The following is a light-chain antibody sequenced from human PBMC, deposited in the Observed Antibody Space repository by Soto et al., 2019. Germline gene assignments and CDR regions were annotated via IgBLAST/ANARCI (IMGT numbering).Light chain of an antibody. V-gene: IGKV1-27*01. J-gene: IGKJ1*01. Sequence: DIRMTQSPSSLSASVGDSVTITCRASQGINNYLAWYQQKPGKVPVLLIYSASTLKPGIPSRFSGSGTGTDFTLTISSLQPEDFATYYCQHYNSYSEAFGQGTKVELK. CDR1: QGINNY. CDR3: QHYNSYSEA. CDR2: SAS.